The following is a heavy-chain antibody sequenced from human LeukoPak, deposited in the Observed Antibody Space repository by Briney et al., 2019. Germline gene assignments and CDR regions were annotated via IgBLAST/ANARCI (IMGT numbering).Heavy chain of an antibody. CDR1: GYSISSGYY. D-gene: IGHD4-17*01. J-gene: IGHJ4*02. V-gene: IGHV4-38-2*02. CDR2: IYHSGIT. CDR3: ARSSGGDTTFDY. Sequence: KPSETLSLTCTVSGYSISSGYYWGWIRQPPGKALEWIGSIYHSGITYYNPSLKSRVTISVDTSKNQFFLRLSSVTAADTAVYYCARSSGGDTTFDYWGQGTLVTVSS.